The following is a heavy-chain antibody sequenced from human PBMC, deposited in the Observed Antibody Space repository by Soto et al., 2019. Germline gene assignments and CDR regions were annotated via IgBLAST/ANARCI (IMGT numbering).Heavy chain of an antibody. V-gene: IGHV1-69*01. CDR3: EIEQTYYYDSSGYSPDAFDI. CDR2: IIPIFGTA. J-gene: IGHJ3*02. Sequence: QLQLVQSGAEVKKPGSSVKVSCKASGGTFSSYAISWVRQAPGQGLEWMGGIIPIFGTANYAQKFQGRVTITADESTSTSYMELSSMRSEDTDVYYCEIEQTYYYDSSGYSPDAFDIWGKGTMVTVSS. CDR1: GGTFSSYA. D-gene: IGHD3-22*01.